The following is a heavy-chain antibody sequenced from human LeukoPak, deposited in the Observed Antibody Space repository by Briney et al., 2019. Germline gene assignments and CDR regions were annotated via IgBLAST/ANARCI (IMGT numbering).Heavy chain of an antibody. J-gene: IGHJ4*02. CDR1: GYSFSSDW. D-gene: IGHD6-13*01. V-gene: IGHV5-51*01. CDR2: IYPGDSDT. CDR3: ASAYSGRSYYFDH. Sequence: GESLKISCKGSGYSFSSDWIGWVRQMPGKGLEWMGIIYPGDSDTRYSPSFQGQVTISADKSISTAYLQWNSLKASDTAMYYCASAYSGRSYYFDHWGQGTLVAVSS.